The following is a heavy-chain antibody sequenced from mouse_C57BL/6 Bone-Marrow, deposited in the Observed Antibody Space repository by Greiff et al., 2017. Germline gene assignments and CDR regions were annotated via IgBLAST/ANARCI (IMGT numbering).Heavy chain of an antibody. Sequence: VQLKQSGAELVKPGASVKLSCTASGFNIKDYYMHWVKQRTEQGLEWIGRIDPEDGETKYDPKFQGKATITADTSSNTAYLQLSSLTSEDTAVYYCAAHYYGIPAWFAYWGQGTLVTVSA. CDR3: AAHYYGIPAWFAY. J-gene: IGHJ3*01. D-gene: IGHD1-1*01. V-gene: IGHV14-2*01. CDR2: IDPEDGET. CDR1: GFNIKDYY.